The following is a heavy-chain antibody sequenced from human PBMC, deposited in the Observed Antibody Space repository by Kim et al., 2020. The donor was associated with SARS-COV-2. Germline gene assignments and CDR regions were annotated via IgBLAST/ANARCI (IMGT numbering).Heavy chain of an antibody. CDR3: ASGGYSNGYDSDY. D-gene: IGHD5-18*01. V-gene: IGHV1-2*02. Sequence: YAQKVQGRVTMTRDTSISTAYMELSRRRSDDTAVYYCASGGYSNGYDSDYWGQGTLVTVSS. J-gene: IGHJ4*02.